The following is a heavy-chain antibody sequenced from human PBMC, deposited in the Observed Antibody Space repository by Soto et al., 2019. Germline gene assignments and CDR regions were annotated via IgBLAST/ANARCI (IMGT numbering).Heavy chain of an antibody. CDR2: VISIFGTP. CDR1: GGTFSTYA. CDR3: ARSQGGSSSLDIYYYYYYGMDV. V-gene: IGHV1-69*01. J-gene: IGHJ6*02. Sequence: QVQLVQSGAEVKKPGSSVKVSCKAPGGTFSTYAISWVRQAPGQGLEWRGGVISIFGTPKYAQTFQGRVTITADESTSTGYMELRSLRSEDTAVYYCARSQGGSSSLDIYYYYYYGMDVWGQGTMVTVSS. D-gene: IGHD2-15*01.